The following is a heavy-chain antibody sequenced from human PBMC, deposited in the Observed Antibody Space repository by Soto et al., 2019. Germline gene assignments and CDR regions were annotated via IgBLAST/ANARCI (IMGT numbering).Heavy chain of an antibody. CDR2: IYYSGST. CDR1: GGSISSGDYY. D-gene: IGHD6-13*01. J-gene: IGHJ4*02. Sequence: KLSETLSLTCTVSGGSISSGDYYWSWIRQPPGKGLEWIGYIYYSGSTYYNPSLKSRVTISVDTSKNQFSLKLSSVTAADTAVYYCARDRLGSIAAAGTHITLGTLDWGQGTLVTVSS. CDR3: ARDRLGSIAAAGTHITLGTLD. V-gene: IGHV4-30-4*01.